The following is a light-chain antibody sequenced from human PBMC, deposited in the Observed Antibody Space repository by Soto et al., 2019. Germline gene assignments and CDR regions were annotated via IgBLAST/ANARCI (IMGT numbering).Light chain of an antibody. J-gene: IGKJ5*01. CDR1: QSLSSSF. CDR2: CES. Sequence: IVVSQSPGTLSLSPGERANLSCRASQSLSSSFLSCYQKKHGQAPSLLXXCESSRATGIPDRFSGSGSGRDFTLTISRLVPEEFAVYYCHQYGSSPLITFGQGTRLDI. V-gene: IGKV3-20*01. CDR3: HQYGSSPLIT.